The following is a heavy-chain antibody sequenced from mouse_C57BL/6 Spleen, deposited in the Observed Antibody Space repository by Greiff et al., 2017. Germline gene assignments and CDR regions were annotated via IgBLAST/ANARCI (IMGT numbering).Heavy chain of an antibody. Sequence: EVKLVESGGGLVKPGGSLKLSCVASGFTFSSSAMSWVRQTPEKRLEWVATISDGGSYTYYPDNVKGRFTISRDNAKNHLYLQMSHLKSEDTAMYYCARGGGLPMDYWGQGTSVTVSS. CDR2: ISDGGSYT. CDR1: GFTFSSSA. CDR3: ARGGGLPMDY. J-gene: IGHJ4*01. V-gene: IGHV5-4*03. D-gene: IGHD2-1*01.